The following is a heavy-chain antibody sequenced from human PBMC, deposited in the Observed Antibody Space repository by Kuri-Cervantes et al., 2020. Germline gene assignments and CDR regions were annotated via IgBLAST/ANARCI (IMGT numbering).Heavy chain of an antibody. CDR1: GFTFSSYA. CDR2: ISYDGSNK. D-gene: IGHD2-15*01. J-gene: IGHJ6*02. CDR3: AKDLGYCSGGSCYHARYYYGMDV. V-gene: IGHV3-30*04. Sequence: GGSLRLSCAASGFTFSSYAMHWVRQAPGKGLEWAAVISYDGSNKYYADSVKGRFTISRDNSKNTLYLQMNSLRAEDTAVYYCAKDLGYCSGGSCYHARYYYGMDVWGQGTTVTVSS.